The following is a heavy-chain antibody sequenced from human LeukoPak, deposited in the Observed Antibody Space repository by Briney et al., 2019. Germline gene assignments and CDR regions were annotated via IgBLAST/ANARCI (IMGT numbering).Heavy chain of an antibody. CDR2: ISGSGGST. V-gene: IGHV3-23*01. J-gene: IGHJ4*02. Sequence: GGSLRLSCAASGFTFSSYAMSWVRQAPGKGLEWVSAISGSGGSTYYADSVKGRFTISRDNSKNTLYLQMNSLRAEDTAVYYCAKAPRYSSSWWVFDYWGQGTLVTVSS. D-gene: IGHD6-13*01. CDR3: AKAPRYSSSWWVFDY. CDR1: GFTFSSYA.